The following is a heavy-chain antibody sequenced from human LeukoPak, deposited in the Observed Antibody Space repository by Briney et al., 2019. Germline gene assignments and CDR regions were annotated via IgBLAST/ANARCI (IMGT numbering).Heavy chain of an antibody. Sequence: GGSLRLSCAASGCTFSNYWMSWVRQAPGKGLEWVANIKEDGSRNHYVDSVKGRFTISRDNAKGSLYLQMNSLRAEDTAVYYCARQLSGWYDADPYWGQGTLVTVSS. CDR2: IKEDGSRN. CDR1: GCTFSNYW. CDR3: ARQLSGWYDADPY. V-gene: IGHV3-7*05. J-gene: IGHJ4*02. D-gene: IGHD6-19*01.